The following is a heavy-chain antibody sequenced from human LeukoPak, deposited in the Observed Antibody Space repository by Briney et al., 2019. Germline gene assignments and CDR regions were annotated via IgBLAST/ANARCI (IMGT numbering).Heavy chain of an antibody. J-gene: IGHJ4*02. CDR2: INTNTGNP. CDR3: ARNNADGEGRFSY. CDR1: GGTSSSYV. D-gene: IGHD3-10*01. Sequence: ASVKVSCKASGGTSSSYVITWVRQAPGQGLEWMGWINTNTGNPTYAQGFTGRFVFSLDTSVSTAYLQISGLKAEDTAVYYCARNNADGEGRFSYWGQGTLVTVSS. V-gene: IGHV7-4-1*02.